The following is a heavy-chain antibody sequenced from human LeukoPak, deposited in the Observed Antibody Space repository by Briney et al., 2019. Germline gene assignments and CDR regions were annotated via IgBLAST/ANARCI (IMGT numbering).Heavy chain of an antibody. V-gene: IGHV3-23*01. Sequence: GGSLRLSCAASGFTFSSYAMSWVRQASGKGLEWVSAISGSGGSTYYADSVKGRFTISRDNSKNTLYLQMNSLRAEDTAVYYCAKDSGRVTMIVVESVWGQGTTVTVSS. CDR3: AKDSGRVTMIVVESV. J-gene: IGHJ6*02. CDR1: GFTFSSYA. CDR2: ISGSGGST. D-gene: IGHD3-22*01.